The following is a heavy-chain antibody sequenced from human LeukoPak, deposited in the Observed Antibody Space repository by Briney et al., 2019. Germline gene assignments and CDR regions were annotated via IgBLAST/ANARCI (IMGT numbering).Heavy chain of an antibody. CDR3: ARGDYYDSSGYSQYFHH. CDR1: GFTFSNYG. J-gene: IGHJ1*01. V-gene: IGHV3-33*01. Sequence: GGSLRLSCAASGFTFSNYGMHWVRQAPGKGLEWVAVIWYDGSNKYYADSVKGRFTISRDNSKNTLYLQMNSLRAEDTAVYYCARGDYYDSSGYSQYFHHWGQGTLVTVSS. CDR2: IWYDGSNK. D-gene: IGHD3-22*01.